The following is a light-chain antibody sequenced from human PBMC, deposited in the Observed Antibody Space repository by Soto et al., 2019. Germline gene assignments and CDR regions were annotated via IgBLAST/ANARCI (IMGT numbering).Light chain of an antibody. J-gene: IGKJ5*01. V-gene: IGKV3-11*01. CDR1: QSVRRN. Sequence: EIVLTQSPASLSLSPGETATLSCRASQSVRRNLALYQQRPGQAPRLLIYDASSRATGIPDRFSCSGSGTDFILTLSSLEPEDFAVYYCQQSSNWPPQLTFGQGTRLEIK. CDR3: QQSSNWPPQLT. CDR2: DAS.